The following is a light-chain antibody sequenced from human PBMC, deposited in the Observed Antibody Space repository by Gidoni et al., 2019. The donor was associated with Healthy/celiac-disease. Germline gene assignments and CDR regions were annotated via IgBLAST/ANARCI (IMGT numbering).Light chain of an antibody. V-gene: IGLV2-14*01. J-gene: IGLJ3*02. Sequence: QSALTQPASVSGSPGQSITISCTGTSSDAGGYNYVSWYQQHPGKAPKLMIYDVSNRPSGVSNRFSGSKSGNTASLTISGLQAEDEADYYCSSYTSSSTVEFGGGTKLTVL. CDR1: SSDAGGYNY. CDR2: DVS. CDR3: SSYTSSSTVE.